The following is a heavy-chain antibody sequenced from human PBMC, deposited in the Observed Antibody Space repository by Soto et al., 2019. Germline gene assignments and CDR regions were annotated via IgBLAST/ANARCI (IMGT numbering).Heavy chain of an antibody. CDR3: ARGVAFLDY. J-gene: IGHJ4*02. Sequence: ASVKVSCKASGYTFSSYAIHWVRQAPGQGLEWMGWIHAGNGNTKYSQSFQGRVTISRDTSATTAYMELNSLRAEDTAVYYCARGVAFLDYWGQGTLVTVSS. CDR2: IHAGNGNT. CDR1: GYTFSSYA. V-gene: IGHV1-3*01. D-gene: IGHD2-15*01.